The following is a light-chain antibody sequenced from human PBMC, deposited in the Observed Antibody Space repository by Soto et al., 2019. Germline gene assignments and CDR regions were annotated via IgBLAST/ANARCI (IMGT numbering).Light chain of an antibody. CDR3: QQYHYWWT. V-gene: IGKV3-15*01. CDR1: QSVSSN. J-gene: IGKJ1*01. Sequence: EIVMTQSPVTLSVSPGERATLSCRASQSVSSNLAWYQQKPGQAPSLLIYGAFTRATGIPARFSGTGSGTEFTLTISSLQSEDFAVYYCQQYHYWWTFGQGTKVDIK. CDR2: GAF.